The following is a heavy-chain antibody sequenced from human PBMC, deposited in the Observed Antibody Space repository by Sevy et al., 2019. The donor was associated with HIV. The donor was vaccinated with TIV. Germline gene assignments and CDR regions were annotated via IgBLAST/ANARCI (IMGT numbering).Heavy chain of an antibody. Sequence: GGSLRLSCAASGFTFSDYYMSWIRQAPGKGLEWISYISGSSSAIVYAASVKGRFANSRNNAKNSLYLLMDNLRAEDTAVYFCVGRPYSSAYSWSYHFDYWGQGTLVTVSS. D-gene: IGHD3-16*01. J-gene: IGHJ4*02. CDR3: VGRPYSSAYSWSYHFDY. V-gene: IGHV3-11*01. CDR1: GFTFSDYY. CDR2: ISGSSSAI.